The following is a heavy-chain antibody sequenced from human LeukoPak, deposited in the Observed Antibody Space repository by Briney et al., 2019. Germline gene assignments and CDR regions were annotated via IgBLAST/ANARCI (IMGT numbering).Heavy chain of an antibody. CDR2: FSSSGSTI. CDR3: ARVWGYGSGRSSVCLDY. J-gene: IGHJ4*02. D-gene: IGHD3-10*01. CDR1: GFPLRSYE. V-gene: IGHV3-48*03. Sequence: RLSCRPSGFPLRSYEMNWVRRAPGKGLECVSYFSSSGSTIYAADSVKGRFTISRDNAKNSLYLQMNSRRAGDTAVYSCARVWGYGSGRSSVCLDYWGQGTLVTVSS.